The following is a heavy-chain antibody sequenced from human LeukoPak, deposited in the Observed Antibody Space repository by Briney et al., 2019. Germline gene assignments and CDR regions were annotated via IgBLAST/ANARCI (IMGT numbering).Heavy chain of an antibody. CDR2: IIPIFGTA. V-gene: IGHV1-69*05. D-gene: IGHD2-8*01. CDR3: AREGYCTNGVCLGEFFDL. Sequence: SVKVSCKASGGTFSSYAISWVRQAPGQGLEWMGGIIPIFGTANYAQKFQGRVTITTDESTSTAYMEPSSLRSEDTAVYYCAREGYCTNGVCLGEFFDLWGRGTLVTVSS. CDR1: GGTFSSYA. J-gene: IGHJ2*01.